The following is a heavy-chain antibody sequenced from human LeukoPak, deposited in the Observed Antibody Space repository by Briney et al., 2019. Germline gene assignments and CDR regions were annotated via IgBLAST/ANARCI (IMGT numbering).Heavy chain of an antibody. CDR1: GYTFTSYY. Sequence: ASVKVSCKASGYTFTSYYMHWVRQAPGQGLEWMGIINPSGGGTSYAQKFQGRVTMTRDTSTSTVYMELSSLRSEDTAVYYCARGPRYNWNYYYYGMDVWGQGTTVTVSS. CDR3: ARGPRYNWNYYYYGMDV. V-gene: IGHV1-46*01. CDR2: INPSGGGT. D-gene: IGHD1-20*01. J-gene: IGHJ6*02.